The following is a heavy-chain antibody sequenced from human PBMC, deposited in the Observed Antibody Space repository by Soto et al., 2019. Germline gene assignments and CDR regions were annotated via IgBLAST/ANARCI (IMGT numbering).Heavy chain of an antibody. CDR1: GFNFNNYG. J-gene: IGHJ6*02. Sequence: QEQLVESARGVVQPGRSLRLYCAASGFNFNNYGMHWVRQAPGKGLEWVAVIWNDGNGYYYANSVKGRFTISRDNSKNTLFLQMSSLRAEDTAVYYCARRQISPPTRGAASARGGMDVWGQGTTVTVSS. CDR2: IWNDGNGY. D-gene: IGHD6-13*01. CDR3: ARRQISPPTRGAASARGGMDV. V-gene: IGHV3-33*01.